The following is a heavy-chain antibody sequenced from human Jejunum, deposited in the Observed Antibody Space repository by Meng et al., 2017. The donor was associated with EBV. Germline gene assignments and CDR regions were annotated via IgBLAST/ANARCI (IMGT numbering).Heavy chain of an antibody. CDR1: GFSPTASPGG. Sequence: QTTLMESGPTLVTPTQTLTLPCTFSGFSPTASPGGVAWIRQPPGKALEWLAVIYWDDDMRYSPSLRSRVTIAKDTSKNQVVLTMANLDPVDTATYYCAHRRDYGGMWDTGCLDYWGQGILVTVSS. CDR2: IYWDDDM. D-gene: IGHD4/OR15-4a*01. CDR3: AHRRDYGGMWDTGCLDY. J-gene: IGHJ4*02. V-gene: IGHV2-5*02.